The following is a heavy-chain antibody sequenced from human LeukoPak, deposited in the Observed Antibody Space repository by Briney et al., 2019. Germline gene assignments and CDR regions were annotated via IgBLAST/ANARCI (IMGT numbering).Heavy chain of an antibody. V-gene: IGHV4-4*07. CDR2: IYSSGTT. J-gene: IGHJ4*02. CDR1: GGSISGYS. Sequence: SETLSLTCTVSGGSISGYSWSWIRQPAGKGLEWIGHIYSSGTTNYNPSLKSRVTMSVDASKNQFSLRLTSVTAADTAVYYCARDQYYDILGYWGQGTLVTVSS. CDR3: ARDQYYDILGY. D-gene: IGHD3-9*01.